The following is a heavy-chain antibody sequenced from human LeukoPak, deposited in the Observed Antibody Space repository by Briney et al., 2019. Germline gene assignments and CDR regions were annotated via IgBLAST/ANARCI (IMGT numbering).Heavy chain of an antibody. D-gene: IGHD3-3*01. J-gene: IGHJ6*02. CDR2: INAGNGNA. CDR3: ARDQKLYDFWSGYYTYYYYGMDV. CDR1: VYTFTSYA. V-gene: IGHV1-3*01. Sequence: ASVKVSWKASVYTFTSYAMHWVSQAPGQRLEWMGWINAGNGNARYSQKFQGRVTITRDTSASTAYMELSSLRSEDTAVYYCARDQKLYDFWSGYYTYYYYGMDVWGQGTTVTVSS.